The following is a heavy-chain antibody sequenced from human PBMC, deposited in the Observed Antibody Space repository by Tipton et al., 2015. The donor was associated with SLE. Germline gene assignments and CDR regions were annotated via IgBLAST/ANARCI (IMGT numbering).Heavy chain of an antibody. Sequence: TLSLTCTVSNYSISNGYYWGWFRQPPGKGLEWIGTIYHRGTTDYNPSLKSRVTISVDTSKNQFSLKLSSVTAADTAVYYCARTSGNYYYWGQGTLVTVSS. J-gene: IGHJ4*02. V-gene: IGHV4-38-2*02. CDR2: IYHRGTT. CDR1: NYSISNGYY. CDR3: ARTSGNYYY. D-gene: IGHD1-26*01.